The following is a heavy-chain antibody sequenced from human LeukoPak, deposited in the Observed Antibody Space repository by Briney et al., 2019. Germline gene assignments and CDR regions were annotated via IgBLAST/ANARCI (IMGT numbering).Heavy chain of an antibody. CDR3: ARGIFDWAYYYYYGMDV. Sequence: GSVKVSCKASGYTFTSYDINWVRQATGQGHEWMGWMNPNRGNTGYAQKFQGRVTMTRNTSISTAYMELSSLRSENTAVYYCARGIFDWAYYYYYGMDVWGQGTTVTVSS. V-gene: IGHV1-8*01. CDR2: MNPNRGNT. D-gene: IGHD2-21*01. J-gene: IGHJ6*02. CDR1: GYTFTSYD.